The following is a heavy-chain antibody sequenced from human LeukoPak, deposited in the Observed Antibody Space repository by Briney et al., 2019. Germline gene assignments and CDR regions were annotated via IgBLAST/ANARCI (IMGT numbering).Heavy chain of an antibody. CDR1: GFTFSSYD. Sequence: GGSLRLSCAASGFTFSSYDMHWVRHATGKGLEWVSAIGTAGDTYYPGSVKGRFTISRENAKNSLYLQMNSLRAGDPAVYYCARGLRGYSYGAESFDYWGQGTLVTVSS. CDR2: IGTAGDT. CDR3: ARGLRGYSYGAESFDY. J-gene: IGHJ4*02. D-gene: IGHD5-18*01. V-gene: IGHV3-13*01.